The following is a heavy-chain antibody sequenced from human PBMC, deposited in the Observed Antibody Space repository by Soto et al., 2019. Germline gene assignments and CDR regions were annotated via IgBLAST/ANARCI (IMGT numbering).Heavy chain of an antibody. D-gene: IGHD3-10*01. V-gene: IGHV1-18*04. J-gene: IGHJ6*02. Sequence: ASVKVSCKASGYTFTNYGISWVRQAPGQGLEWMGWISANNGDTHYAQKFQGRVTMTTETSTSTVYMELRSLRSDDTAVYYCARAGSSLGYAMDVWGRGTTVTVSS. CDR2: ISANNGDT. CDR3: ARAGSSLGYAMDV. CDR1: GYTFTNYG.